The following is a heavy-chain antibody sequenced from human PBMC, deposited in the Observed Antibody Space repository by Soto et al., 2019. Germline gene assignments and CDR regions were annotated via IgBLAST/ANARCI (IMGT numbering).Heavy chain of an antibody. D-gene: IGHD6-19*01. V-gene: IGHV4-34*01. CDR1: GGSFSGYY. Sequence: SETLSLTCAVYGGSFSGYYWSWIRQPPGKGLEWIGEINHSGSTNYNPSLKSRVTISVDTSKNQFSLKLSSVTAADTAVYYCARALSIAVAGTFDYWGQGTLVTVSS. CDR2: INHSGST. CDR3: ARALSIAVAGTFDY. J-gene: IGHJ4*02.